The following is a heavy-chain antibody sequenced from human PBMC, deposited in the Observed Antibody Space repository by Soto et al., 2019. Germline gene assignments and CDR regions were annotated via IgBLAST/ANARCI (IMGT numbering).Heavy chain of an antibody. V-gene: IGHV3-48*01. Sequence: EVQLVESGGGWVQPGGSLRLSCAASGFTFSSYSMHWVRQAPGQGLEWVSYISSSSTTIYYADSVKGRFTISRDNAKNSLYLQMNSLRAEDTSVYYCARDGSGSYGGDDWGQGTLVTVSS. J-gene: IGHJ4*02. CDR3: ARDGSGSYGGDD. CDR1: GFTFSSYS. D-gene: IGHD1-26*01. CDR2: ISSSSTTI.